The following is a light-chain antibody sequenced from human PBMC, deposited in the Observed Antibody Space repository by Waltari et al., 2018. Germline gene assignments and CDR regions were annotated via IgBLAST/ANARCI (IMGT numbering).Light chain of an antibody. J-gene: IGKJ2*03. CDR1: QSLLHSNGYTY. CDR3: FQDIQLPYS. V-gene: IGKV2-28*01. Sequence: DIVMTQTPLSLPVTPGEPASISCRSSQSLLHSNGYTYLFWYLQKPGQPPQLLIYLGSNRASGVPDRFSGSGSGTDFTLKISRVEAEDVGVYYCFQDIQLPYSFGQGTKVEIK. CDR2: LGS.